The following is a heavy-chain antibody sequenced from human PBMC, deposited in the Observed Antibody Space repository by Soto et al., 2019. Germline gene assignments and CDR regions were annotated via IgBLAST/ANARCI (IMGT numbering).Heavy chain of an antibody. V-gene: IGHV3-7*04. CDR1: GFSFGSDW. CDR3: SRVANDRNISADYALFDI. D-gene: IGHD3-22*01. J-gene: IGHJ3*02. CDR2: IRKDGSQE. Sequence: DVHLTESGGGLVQPGGSLRLSCGASGFSFGSDWMAWVRQAPGKGLEWVANIRKDGSQEHYADSVRGLFSFSRDNDKDFLYLQMNSLGLQATAEYYGSRVANDRNISADYALFDIGCPGPMVTVSS.